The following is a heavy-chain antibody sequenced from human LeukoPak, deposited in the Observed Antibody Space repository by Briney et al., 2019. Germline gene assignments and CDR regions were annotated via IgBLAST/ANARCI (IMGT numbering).Heavy chain of an antibody. D-gene: IGHD6-13*01. J-gene: IGHJ1*01. CDR2: IYYSGST. Sequence: SETLSLTCTVSGGSISSYYWSWIRQPPGKGLEWIGYIYYSGSTNYNPSLKSRVTISVDTSKNQFSLKLSSVTAADTAVYYCARGQGWGSSWYKYFQHWGQGTLVTVSS. CDR3: ARGQGWGSSWYKYFQH. CDR1: GGSISSYY. V-gene: IGHV4-59*01.